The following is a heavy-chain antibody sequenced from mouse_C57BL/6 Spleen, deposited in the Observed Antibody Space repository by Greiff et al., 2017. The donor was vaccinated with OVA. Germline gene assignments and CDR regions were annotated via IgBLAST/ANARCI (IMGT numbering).Heavy chain of an antibody. D-gene: IGHD1-1*01. J-gene: IGHJ2*01. Sequence: VMLVESGAELVKPGASVKISCKASGYAFSSYWMNWVKQRPGKGLEWIGQIYPGDGDTNYNGKFKGKATLTADKSSSTAYMQLSSLTAEDSAVYFCARLLRGDYFDYWGQGTTLTVSS. CDR1: GYAFSSYW. CDR3: ARLLRGDYFDY. V-gene: IGHV1-80*01. CDR2: IYPGDGDT.